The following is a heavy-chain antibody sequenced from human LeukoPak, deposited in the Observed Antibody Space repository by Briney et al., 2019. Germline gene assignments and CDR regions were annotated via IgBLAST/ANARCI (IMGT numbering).Heavy chain of an antibody. D-gene: IGHD1-1*01. CDR3: ARENFKVYWKGFDI. CDR1: GGSISGHY. CDR2: IYYNGNT. J-gene: IGHJ3*02. V-gene: IGHV4-59*11. Sequence: SETLSLTCNVSGGSISGHYWNWIRQSPGKGLEWIGYIYYNGNTKYNPSLSSRVIISLDTSNEQFSLKVTSVTAADTAVYFCARENFKVYWKGFDIWGQGTMVTVSS.